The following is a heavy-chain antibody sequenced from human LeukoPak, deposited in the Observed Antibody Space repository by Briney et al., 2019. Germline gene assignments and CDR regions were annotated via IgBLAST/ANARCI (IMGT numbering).Heavy chain of an antibody. J-gene: IGHJ4*02. CDR2: ISYDGSNK. CDR1: GFTFSSYG. V-gene: IGHV3-30*18. Sequence: GSLRLSCAASGFTFSSYGMHWVRQAPGKGLEWVAVISYDGSNKYYADSVKGRFTISRDNSKNTLYLQMNSLRAEDTAVYYCAKEGGSGWYVFDYWGQGTLVTVSS. CDR3: AKEGGSGWYVFDY. D-gene: IGHD6-19*01.